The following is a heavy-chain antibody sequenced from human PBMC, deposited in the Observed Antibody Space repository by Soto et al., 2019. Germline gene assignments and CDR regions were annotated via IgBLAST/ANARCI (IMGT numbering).Heavy chain of an antibody. Sequence: SETLSLTCTFSGCSISSYYWSWIRQPPGKGLEWIGYIYYSGSTNYNPSLKSRVTISVDTSKNQFSLKLSSVTAADTAVYYCARRVTMVRGGDYYYMDVWGKGTTVTVSS. CDR1: GCSISSYY. CDR3: ARRVTMVRGGDYYYMDV. V-gene: IGHV4-59*08. CDR2: IYYSGST. D-gene: IGHD3-10*01. J-gene: IGHJ6*03.